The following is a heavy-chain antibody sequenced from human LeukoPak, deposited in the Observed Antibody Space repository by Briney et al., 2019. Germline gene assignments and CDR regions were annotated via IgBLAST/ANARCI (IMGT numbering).Heavy chain of an antibody. CDR3: ARDLDYYGSGSLSYYFDY. J-gene: IGHJ4*02. D-gene: IGHD3-10*01. CDR2: VWYDGSNK. V-gene: IGHV3-33*01. CDR1: GFTFSSYG. Sequence: GRSLRLSCAASGFTFSSYGMHWVRQAPGKGLEWVAVVWYDGSNKYYADSVKGRFTISRDNSKNTLYLQMNSLRAEDTAVYYCARDLDYYGSGSLSYYFDYWGQGTLVTVSS.